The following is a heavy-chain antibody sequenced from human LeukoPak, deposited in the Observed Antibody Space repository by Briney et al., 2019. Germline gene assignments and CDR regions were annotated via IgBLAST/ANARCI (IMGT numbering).Heavy chain of an antibody. CDR2: IIPIFGTA. CDR1: GGTFSSYA. CDR3: ARAGSGVVVPAAIVGNWFDP. V-gene: IGHV1-69*13. D-gene: IGHD2-2*02. Sequence: ASVKVSCKASGGTFSSYAISWVRQAPGQGLEWMGGIIPIFGTANYAQKFQGRVTITADESTSTAYMELSSLRSEDTAVYYCARAGSGVVVPAAIVGNWFDPWGQGTLVTVSS. J-gene: IGHJ5*02.